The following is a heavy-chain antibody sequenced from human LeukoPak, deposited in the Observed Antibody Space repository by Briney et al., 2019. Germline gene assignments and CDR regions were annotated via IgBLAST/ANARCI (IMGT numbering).Heavy chain of an antibody. V-gene: IGHV3-21*01. CDR2: ISSSSSYI. J-gene: IGHJ5*02. CDR1: GFTFSSYS. D-gene: IGHD2-21*02. Sequence: PGGSLRLSCAASGFTFSSYSMNWVRQAPGKGLEWVSSISSSSSYIYYADSVKGRFTISRDNAKNSLYLQMNSLRAEDTAVYYCARGLTYCGGDCYSHWFDPWGQGTLVTVSS. CDR3: ARGLTYCGGDCYSHWFDP.